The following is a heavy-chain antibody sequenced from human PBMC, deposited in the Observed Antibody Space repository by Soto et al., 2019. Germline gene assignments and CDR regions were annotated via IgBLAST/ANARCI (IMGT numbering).Heavy chain of an antibody. J-gene: IGHJ4*02. D-gene: IGHD5-12*01. CDR2: ISADNDNT. CDR3: ARGTSGYDYGLFDF. V-gene: IGHV1-18*01. Sequence: VPLVQSGGEVRMPGASVTVSCRASGYTFTKYGISWVRQAPGQGLEWMGWISADNDNTNYAQNLQGRVTMTTDTSTSTAYMQLRSLRSDDTAVYFCARGTSGYDYGLFDFWGQGTLVTVSS. CDR1: GYTFTKYG.